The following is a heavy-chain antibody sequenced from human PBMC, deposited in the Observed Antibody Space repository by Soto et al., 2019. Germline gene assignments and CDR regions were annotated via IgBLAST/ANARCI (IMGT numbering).Heavy chain of an antibody. CDR3: AKDSPKYSGYEIDY. CDR1: GFTFSSYG. D-gene: IGHD5-12*01. V-gene: IGHV3-30*18. J-gene: IGHJ4*02. Sequence: QVQLVESGGGVVQPGRSLRLSCAASGFTFSSYGMHWVRQAPGKGLEWVAVISYDGSNKYYADSVKGRFTISRDNSKNTLYLQVNSLRAEDTAVYYCAKDSPKYSGYEIDYWGQGTLVTVSS. CDR2: ISYDGSNK.